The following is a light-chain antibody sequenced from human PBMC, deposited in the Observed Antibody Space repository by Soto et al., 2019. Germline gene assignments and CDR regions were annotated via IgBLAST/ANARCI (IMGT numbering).Light chain of an antibody. CDR2: AAS. V-gene: IGKV3-20*01. J-gene: IGKJ1*01. CDR1: QSVSSTY. Sequence: EIVLTQSPDTLSLFPGERATLSCRASQSVSSTYLAWYQQKPGQAPRPLISAASSRATGTPDRFSGSGSGTDFTLTISRLEPEDFAVYYCQQYGSSRWTFGQGTRWISN. CDR3: QQYGSSRWT.